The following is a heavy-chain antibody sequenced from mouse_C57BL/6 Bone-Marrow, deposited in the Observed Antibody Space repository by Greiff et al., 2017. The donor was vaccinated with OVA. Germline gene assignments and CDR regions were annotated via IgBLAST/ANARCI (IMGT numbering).Heavy chain of an antibody. CDR1: GFTFSDYG. V-gene: IGHV5-17*01. J-gene: IGHJ3*01. Sequence: EVQGVESGGGLVKPGGSLKLSCAASGFTFSDYGMHWVRQAPEKGLEWVAYISSGSSTIYYADTVKGRVTITRDNAKNTLFLQMTSLRSEDTAMYYCARWGWSAGFAYWGQGTLVTVSA. D-gene: IGHD2-3*01. CDR2: ISSGSSTI. CDR3: ARWGWSAGFAY.